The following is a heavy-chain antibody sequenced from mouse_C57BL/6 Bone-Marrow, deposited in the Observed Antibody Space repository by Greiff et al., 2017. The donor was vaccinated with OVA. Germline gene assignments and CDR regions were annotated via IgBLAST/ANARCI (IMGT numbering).Heavy chain of an antibody. V-gene: IGHV10-1*01. Sequence: EVQLVESGGGLVQPKGSLKLSCAASGFSFNTYAMNWVRQAPGKGLEWVARIRSKSNNYATYYADSVKDRFTISRDDSESMLYLQMNNLKTEDTAMYYCVRQIYAWFADWGQGTLVTVSA. CDR2: IRSKSNNYAT. CDR3: VRQIYAWFAD. CDR1: GFSFNTYA. J-gene: IGHJ3*01. D-gene: IGHD1-1*01.